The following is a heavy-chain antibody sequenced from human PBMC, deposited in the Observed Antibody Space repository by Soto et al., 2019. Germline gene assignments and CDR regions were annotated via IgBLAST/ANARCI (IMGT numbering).Heavy chain of an antibody. D-gene: IGHD3-22*01. CDR3: ARAFSSGSRRSDWYFDL. Sequence: ASVKVSCKASGYTFTNFGISWVRQAPGQGLEWMGWIIAYNGKTNYAQNFQGRVTITADTSTSTAYMELRSLRSEDTAVYYCARAFSSGSRRSDWYFDLWGRGTLVTVSS. J-gene: IGHJ2*01. CDR2: IIAYNGKT. CDR1: GYTFTNFG. V-gene: IGHV1-18*01.